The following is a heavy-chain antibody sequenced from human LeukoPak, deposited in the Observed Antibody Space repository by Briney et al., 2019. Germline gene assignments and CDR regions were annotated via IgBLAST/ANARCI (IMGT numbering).Heavy chain of an antibody. J-gene: IGHJ5*02. V-gene: IGHV1-18*01. CDR3: ARDGDIVVVPAAPLWRPRGWFDP. CDR1: GYTFTSYG. Sequence: ASVKVSCKASGYTFTSYGISWVRQAPGQGLEWMGWISAYNGNTNYAQKLQGRVTMTTDTSTSTAYMELRSLRSDDTAVYYCARDGDIVVVPAAPLWRPRGWFDPWGQGTLVTVSS. D-gene: IGHD2-2*01. CDR2: ISAYNGNT.